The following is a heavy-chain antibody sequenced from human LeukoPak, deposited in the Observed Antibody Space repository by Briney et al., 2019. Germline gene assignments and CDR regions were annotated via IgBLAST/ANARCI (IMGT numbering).Heavy chain of an antibody. Sequence: ASVKVSCKASGYTFTNYGISWVRQAPGQGLEWMGWISAYNGYTDYAQKLQFRVTMTTDTSTSTAYMELRSLRSDDTAVYYCASGVATPPYYYYGMDVWGQGTTVTVSS. D-gene: IGHD5-12*01. CDR1: GYTFTNYG. CDR3: ASGVATPPYYYYGMDV. V-gene: IGHV1-18*01. J-gene: IGHJ6*02. CDR2: ISAYNGYT.